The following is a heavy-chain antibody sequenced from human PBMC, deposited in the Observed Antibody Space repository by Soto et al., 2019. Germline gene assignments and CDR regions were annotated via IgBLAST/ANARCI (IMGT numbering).Heavy chain of an antibody. CDR3: ARANNGYDLDS. D-gene: IGHD5-12*01. Sequence: GGSLRLSCAASGFIFDDFAMHWVRQFPGKGLEWLALISWDGESAHYSDSLRGRFTISRDNSQNSLFLQMNSLTMDDSAVYYCARANNGYDLDSWGLGTLVTVSS. CDR1: GFIFDDFA. J-gene: IGHJ4*02. V-gene: IGHV3-43*01. CDR2: ISWDGESA.